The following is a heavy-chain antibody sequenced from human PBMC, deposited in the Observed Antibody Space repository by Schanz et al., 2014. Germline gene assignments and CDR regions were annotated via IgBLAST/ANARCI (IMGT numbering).Heavy chain of an antibody. D-gene: IGHD3-10*01. Sequence: QVQVVQSGGGLVKPGGSLRLSCAASGFVFGDYYMTWIRQAPGKGLLWVSSISGTGGDDTYYADSVKGRFTISRDNAKNSVYLQMNGLRVEDTAVYYCARIGGSVFDYWAQGTLVTVSS. CDR2: ISGTGGDDT. V-gene: IGHV3-11*06. CDR1: GFVFGDYY. CDR3: ARIGGSVFDY. J-gene: IGHJ4*02.